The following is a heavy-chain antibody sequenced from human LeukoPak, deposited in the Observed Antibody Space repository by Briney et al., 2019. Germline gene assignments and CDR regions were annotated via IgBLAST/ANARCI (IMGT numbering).Heavy chain of an antibody. Sequence: GGSLRLSCAASGFTFSSYGMHWVRQAPGKGLEWVAVIWYDGSNKYHADSVKGRFTISRNNSKNTLYLQMNSLRAEDTAVYYCARDRATAFDYWGQGTLVTVSS. CDR2: IWYDGSNK. CDR1: GFTFSSYG. J-gene: IGHJ4*02. D-gene: IGHD5-12*01. CDR3: ARDRATAFDY. V-gene: IGHV3-33*01.